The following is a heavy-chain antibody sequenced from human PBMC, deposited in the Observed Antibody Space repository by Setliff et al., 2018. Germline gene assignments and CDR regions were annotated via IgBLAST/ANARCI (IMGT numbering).Heavy chain of an antibody. J-gene: IGHJ3*01. D-gene: IGHD3-10*01. CDR3: ARHGPTRTDSWFDSFDV. CDR1: GGSISPYY. CDR2: IFYSGSA. V-gene: IGHV4-59*08. Sequence: PSETLSLTCSVSGGSISPYYWIWIRQSPGKGLEWIGYIFYSGSARYNPSLESRVTISVDTSKKQFSLKLNSVTAAGTAIYYCARHGPTRTDSWFDSFDVWGQGTKVTVSS.